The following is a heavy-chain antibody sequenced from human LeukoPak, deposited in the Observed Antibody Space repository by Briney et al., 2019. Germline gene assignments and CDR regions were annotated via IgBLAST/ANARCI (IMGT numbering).Heavy chain of an antibody. CDR3: ATAASTVTTVGRLGAFDI. CDR2: INPNSGGT. Sequence: ASVKVSCKASGYTFSSYGISWVRQAPGQGLEWMGWINPNSGGTNYAQKFQGRVTMTRDTSISTAYMELSSLRSEDTAVYYCATAASTVTTVGRLGAFDI. CDR1: GYTFSSYG. D-gene: IGHD4-17*01. J-gene: IGHJ3*02. V-gene: IGHV1-2*02.